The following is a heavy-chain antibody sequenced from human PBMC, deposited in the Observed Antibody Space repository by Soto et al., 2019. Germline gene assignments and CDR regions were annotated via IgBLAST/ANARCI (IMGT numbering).Heavy chain of an antibody. V-gene: IGHV4-4*07. J-gene: IGHJ4*01. Sequence: SETLSLTCNVSGVSISSLFWSWVRQPAGKGLEYIGLVYAGGGTNQNPSLKSRIFMSMDLSKNQLSLRLHSMTAADTGVYYCVKDRIPVGAFDVWGHGTLVT. CDR2: VYAGGGT. D-gene: IGHD6-19*01. CDR3: VKDRIPVGAFDV. CDR1: GVSISSLF.